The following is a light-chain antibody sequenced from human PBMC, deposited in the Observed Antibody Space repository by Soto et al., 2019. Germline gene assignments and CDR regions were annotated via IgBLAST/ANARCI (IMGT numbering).Light chain of an antibody. V-gene: IGKV3-11*01. CDR1: QSVGTR. CDR2: DAF. Sequence: EIVLTQSPATLSLSPGERATLSCRASQSVGTRLAWYQQKPGQAPRLLIYDAFNRATGIPARFSGSGSGTDFTLTISSLEPEDFAVYYCQRYSKFGPGTKLDIK. J-gene: IGKJ3*01. CDR3: QRYSK.